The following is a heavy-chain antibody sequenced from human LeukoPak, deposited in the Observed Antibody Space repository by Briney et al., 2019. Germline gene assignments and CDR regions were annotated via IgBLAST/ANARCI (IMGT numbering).Heavy chain of an antibody. V-gene: IGHV3-23*01. Sequence: PGGSLRLSCAASGFTFSDYAMNWVRQAPGKGLEWVSTISGSGGSTYYADSVKGRFTISRDNSNNTLSLRMNSLRAEDTAVYYCAKDGGGTIFGMVIILHYMDVWGKGTTVTVSS. CDR1: GFTFSDYA. J-gene: IGHJ6*03. D-gene: IGHD3-3*01. CDR3: AKDGGGTIFGMVIILHYMDV. CDR2: ISGSGGST.